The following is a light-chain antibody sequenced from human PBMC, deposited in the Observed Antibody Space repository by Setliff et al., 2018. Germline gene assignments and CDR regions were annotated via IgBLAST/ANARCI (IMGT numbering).Light chain of an antibody. CDR2: SHT. V-gene: IGLV1-40*01. CDR1: TSNIGADFD. Sequence: QSVLTQPPSVSGAPGQTVTISCTGATSNIGADFDVHWYQHLPGHAPRLLIYSHTNRPSGVPDRFSAFTSGTSASLAVTGLQAEDEADYYCQSYDGSLSGAVFGGGTKVTVL. CDR3: QSYDGSLSGAV. J-gene: IGLJ2*01.